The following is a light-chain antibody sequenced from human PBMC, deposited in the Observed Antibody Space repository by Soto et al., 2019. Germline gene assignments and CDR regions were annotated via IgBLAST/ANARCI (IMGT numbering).Light chain of an antibody. CDR3: QQYNKWPPET. V-gene: IGKV3-15*01. CDR1: QSVSSSN. Sequence: EIVLTQSPGTLSLSPGERATLSCRAIQSVSSSNLAWYQQRPGQAPRLLIYGASTRATGIPARFSGSGSGTEFTLTISSLQHEDFVVYYCQQYNKWPPETFGQGTKVDIK. J-gene: IGKJ1*01. CDR2: GAS.